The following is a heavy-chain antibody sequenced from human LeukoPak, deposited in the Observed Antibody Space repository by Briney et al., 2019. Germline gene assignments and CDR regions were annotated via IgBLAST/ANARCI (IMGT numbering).Heavy chain of an antibody. CDR1: GLIFSIYA. V-gene: IGHV3-23*01. CDR3: AKVSGIAAAGTLRS. J-gene: IGHJ5*02. Sequence: GVSLRLSCAASGLIFSIYAMRGAPGAPGKGLEGVSAISGSGGSTYYADSVKGRFPIPRDNSKNTLHLEVNIARGGDTAVLLCAKVSGIAAAGTLRSWRQGTVVSLS. D-gene: IGHD6-13*01. CDR2: ISGSGGST.